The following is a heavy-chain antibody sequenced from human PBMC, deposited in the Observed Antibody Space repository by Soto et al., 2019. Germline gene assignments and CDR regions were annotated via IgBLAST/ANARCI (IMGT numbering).Heavy chain of an antibody. Sequence: EVQLVESGGGLVQPGGSLRLSCAASGFTFSSYEMNWVRQAPGKGLEWVSYISSSGSTIYYADSVKGRFTISRDNAKNSVYLQMNSLRGEDTAVYYCARSEGAYYYDSSGFRPLDYWGQGTLVTVSS. CDR1: GFTFSSYE. CDR3: ARSEGAYYYDSSGFRPLDY. V-gene: IGHV3-48*03. CDR2: ISSSGSTI. J-gene: IGHJ4*02. D-gene: IGHD3-22*01.